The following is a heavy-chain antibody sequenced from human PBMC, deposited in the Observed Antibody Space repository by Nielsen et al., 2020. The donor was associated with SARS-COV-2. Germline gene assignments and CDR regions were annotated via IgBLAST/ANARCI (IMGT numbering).Heavy chain of an antibody. J-gene: IGHJ5*02. Sequence: GGSLRLSCKGSGYKFNSYWIGWVRQTPGKGLEWMGMIYPEYSDARYNPSFQGLVTFSVDKSTNTAYLHWSSLKDSDTATYYCARQFRGDGNFRNWFDPWGQGTLVTVSS. CDR2: IYPEYSDA. V-gene: IGHV5-51*01. D-gene: IGHD5-24*01. CDR3: ARQFRGDGNFRNWFDP. CDR1: GYKFNSYW.